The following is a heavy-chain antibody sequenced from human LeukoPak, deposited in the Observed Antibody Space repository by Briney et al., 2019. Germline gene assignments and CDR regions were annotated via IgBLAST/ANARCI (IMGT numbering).Heavy chain of an antibody. CDR2: IKQDGSEK. CDR3: ARVYCSGGSCYSDNDAYDV. V-gene: IGHV3-7*01. Sequence: PGGSLRLSCAAFGFTFSSHWMSWIRQAPGKGLEWVANIKQDGSEKYYVDSVKGRFTISRDNAKNSLYLQMNSLRAEDTAIYYCARVYCSGGSCYSDNDAYDVWGQGTMVTVSS. J-gene: IGHJ3*01. CDR1: GFTFSSHW. D-gene: IGHD2-15*01.